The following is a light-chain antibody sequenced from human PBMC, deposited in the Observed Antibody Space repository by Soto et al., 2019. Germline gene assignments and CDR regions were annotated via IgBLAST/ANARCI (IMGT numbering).Light chain of an antibody. Sequence: EIVLTQSPATLSLSPGNRATLSCRASQSVSGYLAWYQQKPGQAPRLLIYDASNRATGIPARFSGSGSGTDFTLTISSLGTEDFAVFYCQQRSNWPSTFGGGTKVEI. J-gene: IGKJ4*01. CDR3: QQRSNWPST. CDR1: QSVSGY. CDR2: DAS. V-gene: IGKV3-11*01.